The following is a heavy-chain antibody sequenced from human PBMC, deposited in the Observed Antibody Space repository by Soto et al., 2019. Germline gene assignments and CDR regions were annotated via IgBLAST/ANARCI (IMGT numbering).Heavy chain of an antibody. D-gene: IGHD2-2*01. CDR2: INGGGTA. CDR1: GFTFISYV. J-gene: IGHJ4*02. Sequence: GGSLSLSCAASGFTFISYVINWVRQAPEKGLEWVSAINGGGTAYYTNSVKGRFTISRDNSKNTVYLEMNSLSAEDTAIYYCARDQIGYARFDYWGQGAQVTVSS. V-gene: IGHV3-23*01. CDR3: ARDQIGYARFDY.